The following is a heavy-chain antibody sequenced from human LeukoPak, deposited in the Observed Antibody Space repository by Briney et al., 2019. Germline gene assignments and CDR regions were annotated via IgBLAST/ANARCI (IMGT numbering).Heavy chain of an antibody. V-gene: IGHV3-23*01. CDR2: ISGSGGST. J-gene: IGHJ3*02. Sequence: GGSLRLSCAASGFTFSSYAMSWVRQAPGKGLEWVSAISGSGGSTYYADSVKGRFTISRDNSKNTLYLQMNSLKTEDTAVYYCTTLVTYYDILTGPNAFDIWGQGTMVTVSS. CDR1: GFTFSSYA. D-gene: IGHD3-9*01. CDR3: TTLVTYYDILTGPNAFDI.